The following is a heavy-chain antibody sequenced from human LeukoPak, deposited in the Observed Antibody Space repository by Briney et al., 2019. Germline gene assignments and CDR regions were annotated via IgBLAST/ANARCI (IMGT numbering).Heavy chain of an antibody. D-gene: IGHD6-6*01. Sequence: GGSLRLSCAASGFTFSSYAMHWVRQAPGKGLEWVANINQDGSVKYYVDSLKGRFTISRDNAKNSVFLHMISLRGEDTAVYYCARIGYSSSSFDYWGQGTLVTVSS. V-gene: IGHV3-7*01. J-gene: IGHJ4*02. CDR3: ARIGYSSSSFDY. CDR1: GFTFSSYA. CDR2: INQDGSVK.